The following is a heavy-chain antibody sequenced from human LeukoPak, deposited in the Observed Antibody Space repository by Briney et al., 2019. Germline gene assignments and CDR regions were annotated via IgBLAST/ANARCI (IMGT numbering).Heavy chain of an antibody. CDR2: INSDGSST. CDR1: GFTFSSYW. Sequence: GGSLRLSCAASGFTFSSYWMHWVRQAPGKGLVWVSRINSDGSSTSCADSVKGRFTISRDNAKNSLYLQMNSLRAEDTAVYYCARDRPVGSGWYPNWFDPWGQGTLVTVSS. D-gene: IGHD6-19*01. V-gene: IGHV3-74*01. CDR3: ARDRPVGSGWYPNWFDP. J-gene: IGHJ5*02.